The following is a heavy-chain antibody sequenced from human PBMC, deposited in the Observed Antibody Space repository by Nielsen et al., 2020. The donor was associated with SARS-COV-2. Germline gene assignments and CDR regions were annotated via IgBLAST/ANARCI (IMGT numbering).Heavy chain of an antibody. J-gene: IGHJ4*02. CDR1: GFTFRNYW. V-gene: IGHV3-7*01. D-gene: IGHD2-21*01. Sequence: ETLSLTCAASGFTFRNYWMSWVRQAPGKGLEWLANIQQDGSEKNYVDSVKGRFTISRDNAKNSLYLEMNSLRAEDTAVYYCARYSGAYWGQGTLVTVSS. CDR2: IQQDGSEK. CDR3: ARYSGAY.